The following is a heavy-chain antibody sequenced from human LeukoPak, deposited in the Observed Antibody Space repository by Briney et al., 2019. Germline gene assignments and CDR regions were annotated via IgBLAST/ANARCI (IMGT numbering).Heavy chain of an antibody. Sequence: PSETLSLTCTVSGVSISSGGYYWSWIRQHPGKGLEWIGYIYYSGSTYYNPSLKSRVTISVDTSKNQFSLKLSSVTAADTAVYYCARAGRGCSGGSCYRWFDPWGQGTLVTVSS. J-gene: IGHJ5*02. D-gene: IGHD2-15*01. CDR1: GVSISSGGYY. CDR2: IYYSGST. V-gene: IGHV4-31*03. CDR3: ARAGRGCSGGSCYRWFDP.